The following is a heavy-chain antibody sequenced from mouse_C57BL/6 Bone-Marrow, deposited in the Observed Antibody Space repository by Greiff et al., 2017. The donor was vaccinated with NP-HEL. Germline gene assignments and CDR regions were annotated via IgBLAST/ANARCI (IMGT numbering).Heavy chain of an antibody. CDR1: GFTFSSYA. J-gene: IGHJ3*01. CDR2: ISDGGSYT. CDR3: ASGGSNYWFAY. V-gene: IGHV5-4*01. D-gene: IGHD2-5*01. Sequence: EVQLVESGGGLVKPGGSLKLSCAASGFTFSSYAMSWVRQTPEKRLEWVATISDGGSYTYYPDNVKGRFTISRDNAKNNLYLQMSHLKYEDTAMYYCASGGSNYWFAYWGQGTLVTVSA.